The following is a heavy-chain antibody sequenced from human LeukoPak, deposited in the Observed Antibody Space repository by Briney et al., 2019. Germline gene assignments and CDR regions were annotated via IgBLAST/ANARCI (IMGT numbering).Heavy chain of an antibody. V-gene: IGHV1-18*01. CDR2: ISAYNGNT. J-gene: IGHJ4*02. CDR3: TRDLGVDTTMIFFDY. Sequence: ASVKVSCKASGYTFTSYDISWVRQAPGQGLEWMGWISAYNGNTNYVQKFQGRATMTTDTSTSTAYMELRSLRSDDTAMYYCTRDLGVDTTMIFFDYWGQGTLVTVSS. CDR1: GYTFTSYD. D-gene: IGHD5-18*01.